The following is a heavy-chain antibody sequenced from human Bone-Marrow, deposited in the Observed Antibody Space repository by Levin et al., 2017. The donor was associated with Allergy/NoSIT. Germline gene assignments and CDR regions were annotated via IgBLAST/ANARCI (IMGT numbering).Heavy chain of an antibody. V-gene: IGHV3-23*01. CDR2: IDYSGSST. J-gene: IGHJ4*02. D-gene: IGHD5-12*01. Sequence: GGSLRLSCAASGFIFSNYAMNWVRQAPGKGLEWVSVIDYSGSSTYYADFVKGRFTISRDNSMNTLYLHMNGLRADDTAIYYCAKGAGGSLWMVDSWGQGTLVTVSS. CDR1: GFIFSNYA. CDR3: AKGAGGSLWMVDS.